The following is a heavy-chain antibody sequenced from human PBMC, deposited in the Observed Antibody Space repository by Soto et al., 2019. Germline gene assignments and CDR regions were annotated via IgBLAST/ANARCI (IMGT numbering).Heavy chain of an antibody. CDR1: GGTFSSYA. Sequence: SVKVSCKASGGTFSSYAISWARQAPGQGLEWMGGIIPIFGTANYAQKFQGRVTITADESTSTAYMELSSPRSEDTAVYYCARDHRPDYYGSGSYGYGMDVWGQGTTVTVSS. CDR3: ARDHRPDYYGSGSYGYGMDV. V-gene: IGHV1-69*13. J-gene: IGHJ6*02. CDR2: IIPIFGTA. D-gene: IGHD3-10*01.